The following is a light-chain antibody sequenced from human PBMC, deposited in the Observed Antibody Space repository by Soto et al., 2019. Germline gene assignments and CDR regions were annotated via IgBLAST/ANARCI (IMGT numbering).Light chain of an antibody. CDR3: QQLKSYVT. V-gene: IGKV1-5*03. Sequence: DSPMTQSPATLSGSEGDGATIPCRASQTISSWLAWYQQKPGKAPKLLIYKASTLKSGVPSRFSGSGSGTDFALTISSLQPEDFATYYCQQLKSYVTFGQGTRLEIK. CDR1: QTISSW. CDR2: KAS. J-gene: IGKJ5*01.